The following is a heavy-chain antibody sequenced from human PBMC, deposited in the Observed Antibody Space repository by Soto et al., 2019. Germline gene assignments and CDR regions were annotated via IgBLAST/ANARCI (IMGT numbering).Heavy chain of an antibody. V-gene: IGHV1-24*01. D-gene: IGHD1-26*01. CDR1: NKTPTDLT. J-gene: IGHJ4*02. Sequence: LKGSCQVPNKTPTDLTIDWLRQAPGKGLTWMGRSAPEEGEPIYPQKFQGRVSMTEDPSTDTAYMELTSLRFEDTAVYFCVSYHKIVEHIEDFALWGQGTPVTVSS. CDR3: VSYHKIVEHIEDFAL. CDR2: SAPEEGEP.